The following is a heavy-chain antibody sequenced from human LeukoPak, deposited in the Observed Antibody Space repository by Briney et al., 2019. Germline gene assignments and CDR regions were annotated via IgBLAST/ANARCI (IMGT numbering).Heavy chain of an antibody. V-gene: IGHV3-21*01. J-gene: IGHJ4*02. CDR3: ASSTAGRWYRDSHYFDY. CDR1: GHTFSTNS. Sequence: GGSLRLSCAASGHTFSTNSMNWVRQAPGKGREWVSSISSSSSNIYYADSLRGRFTISRDNAKNSLYLQMNSLRAEDTAVYYCASSTAGRWYRDSHYFDYWGQGILVTVSS. D-gene: IGHD4-23*01. CDR2: ISSSSSNI.